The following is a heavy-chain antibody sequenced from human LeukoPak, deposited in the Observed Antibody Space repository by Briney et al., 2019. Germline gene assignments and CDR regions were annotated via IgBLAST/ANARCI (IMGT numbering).Heavy chain of an antibody. CDR1: GFTFSDYY. Sequence: GGSLRLSCAASGFTFSDYYMSWIRQAPGKGLEWVSYISSSGSTIYYADSVKGRFTISRDNAKNSLYLQMNSLRAEDTAVYYCARSGRVGAPTDWRIGYWGQGTLVTVSS. D-gene: IGHD1-26*01. J-gene: IGHJ4*02. V-gene: IGHV3-11*04. CDR2: ISSSGSTI. CDR3: ARSGRVGAPTDWRIGY.